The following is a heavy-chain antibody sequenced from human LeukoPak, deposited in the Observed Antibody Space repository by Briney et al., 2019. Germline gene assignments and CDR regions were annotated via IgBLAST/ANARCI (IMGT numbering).Heavy chain of an antibody. J-gene: IGHJ4*02. CDR1: GGSIFSTSYY. CDR2: IYYSGST. D-gene: IGHD3-9*01. Sequence: PSETLSLTCTVSGGSIFSTSYYWGWIRQPPGKGLEWIGNIYYSGSTYYNPSLKSRVTISVDTSKNQFSLKLSSVTAADTAVYYCARSPVLRYFDWPNFDYWGQGTLVTVSS. V-gene: IGHV4-39*07. CDR3: ARSPVLRYFDWPNFDY.